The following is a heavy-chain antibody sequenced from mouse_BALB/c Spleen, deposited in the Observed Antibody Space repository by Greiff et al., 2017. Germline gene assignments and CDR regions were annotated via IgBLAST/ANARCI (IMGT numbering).Heavy chain of an antibody. D-gene: IGHD6-1*01. J-gene: IGHJ1*01. CDR1: GYTFTSYW. CDR3: TREGPHWYFDV. V-gene: IGHV1-69*02. CDR2: IYPSDSYT. Sequence: VQLQQPGAELVRPGASVKLSCKASGYTFTSYWINWVKQRPGQGLEWIGNIYPSDSYTNYNQKFKDKATLTVDKSSSTAYMQLSSPTSEDSAVYYCTREGPHWYFDVWGAGTTVTVSS.